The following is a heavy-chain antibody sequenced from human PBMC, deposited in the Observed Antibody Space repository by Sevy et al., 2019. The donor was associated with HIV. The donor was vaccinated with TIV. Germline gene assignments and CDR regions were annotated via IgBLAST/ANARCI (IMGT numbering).Heavy chain of an antibody. Sequence: GGSLRLSCAASGFTFSDYYMSWIRQAPGKGPEWVSYINNSSRFINYVDSVKGRFTISRDNAKNSLYLQMNSLRAGDTAVYYCARGKVIFDYWGHGSLVTVSS. CDR2: INNSSRFI. D-gene: IGHD2-21*01. V-gene: IGHV3-11*06. CDR3: ARGKVIFDY. J-gene: IGHJ4*01. CDR1: GFTFSDYY.